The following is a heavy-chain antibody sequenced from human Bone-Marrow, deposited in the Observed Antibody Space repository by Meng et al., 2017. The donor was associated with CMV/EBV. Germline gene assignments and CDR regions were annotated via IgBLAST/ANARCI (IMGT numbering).Heavy chain of an antibody. CDR2: IRFDGSHK. CDR1: GFSFSSYG. J-gene: IGHJ4*02. CDR3: AKLYYYGSGSNY. Sequence: GESLKISCAASGFSFSSYGMHWVRRAPGKGLEWVSFIRFDGSHKFYSDSVKGRFTISRDNSNNTVFLQMNSLRIEDTALDYCAKLYYYGSGSNYWGQGTLVTVSS. V-gene: IGHV3-30*02. D-gene: IGHD3-10*01.